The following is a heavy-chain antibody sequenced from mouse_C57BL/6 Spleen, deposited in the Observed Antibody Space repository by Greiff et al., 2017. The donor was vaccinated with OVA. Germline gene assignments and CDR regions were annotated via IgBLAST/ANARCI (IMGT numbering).Heavy chain of an antibody. CDR1: GFTFSSYG. Sequence: EVKLMESGGDLVKPGGSLKLSCAASGFTFSSYGMSWVRQTPDKRLEWVATISSGGSYTYYPDSVKGRFTISRDNAKHTLYLQMSSLKSEDTAMYYGAREDGSSYFDYWGQGTTLTVSS. J-gene: IGHJ2*01. V-gene: IGHV5-6*01. CDR2: ISSGGSYT. D-gene: IGHD1-1*01. CDR3: AREDGSSYFDY.